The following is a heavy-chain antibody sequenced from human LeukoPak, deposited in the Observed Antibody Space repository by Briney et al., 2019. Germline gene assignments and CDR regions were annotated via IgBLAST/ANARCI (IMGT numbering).Heavy chain of an antibody. CDR1: GFTFSRYS. CDR3: VRDINTAFDY. D-gene: IGHD5-18*01. J-gene: IGHJ4*02. V-gene: IGHV3-48*04. CDR2: ISSSTGII. Sequence: PGGSLRLSCAASGFTFSRYSMNWVRQAPGKGLEWVSYISSSTGIIYYADSVKGRFTISRDNAKNSLYLQMNSLRAEDTAVYYCVRDINTAFDYWGQGTLVTVSS.